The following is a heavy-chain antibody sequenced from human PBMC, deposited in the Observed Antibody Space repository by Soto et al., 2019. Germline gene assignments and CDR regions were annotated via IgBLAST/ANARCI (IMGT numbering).Heavy chain of an antibody. D-gene: IGHD3-22*01. V-gene: IGHV3-9*01. J-gene: IGHJ4*02. CDR3: AKGLGSSGYYGPDS. CDR1: GFTFDDYV. CDR2: ISWNSGNI. Sequence: DVQLVESGGGLVQPGRSLRLSCAASGFTFDDYVMHWVRQAPGKGLEWASGISWNSGNIDYADSVKGRFTISRDNAKNSLYLQMNSLRAEDTALYYCAKGLGSSGYYGPDSWGQGTLVSVSS.